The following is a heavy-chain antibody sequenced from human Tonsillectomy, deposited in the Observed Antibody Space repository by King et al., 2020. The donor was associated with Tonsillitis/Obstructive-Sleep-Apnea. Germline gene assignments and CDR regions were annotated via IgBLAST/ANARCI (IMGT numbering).Heavy chain of an antibody. CDR3: ARDRESEYYYDSSGSRGGMDV. CDR2: ISSSSSYI. CDR1: GFTFSSYS. Sequence: QLVQSGGGLVKPGGSLRLSCAASGFTFSSYSMNWVRQAPGKGLEWVSSISSSSSYIYYADSVKGRFTISRDNAKNSLYLQMNSLRAEDTAVYYCARDRESEYYYDSSGSRGGMDVWGQGTTVTVSS. J-gene: IGHJ6*02. D-gene: IGHD3-22*01. V-gene: IGHV3-21*01.